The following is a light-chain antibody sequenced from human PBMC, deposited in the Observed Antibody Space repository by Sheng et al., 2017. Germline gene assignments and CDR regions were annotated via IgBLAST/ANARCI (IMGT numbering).Light chain of an antibody. J-gene: IGKJ4*01. CDR3: QYYESSLLT. Sequence: EIVLAQSPVTLSLSPGERANLFCRASQSISGTYLVWYQHKPGQVPKLLISGASSRATGIPERFGGSGSGTDFTLTINRLEPEDFAVYYCQYYESSLLTFGGGPRWRS. CDR2: GAS. V-gene: IGKV3-20*01. CDR1: QSISGTY.